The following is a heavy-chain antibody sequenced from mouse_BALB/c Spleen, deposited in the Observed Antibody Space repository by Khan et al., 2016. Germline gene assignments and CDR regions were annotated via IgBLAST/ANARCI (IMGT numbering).Heavy chain of an antibody. Sequence: EVKLLESGPGLVKPSQSLSLTCTVTGYSITSDYAWNWIRQFPGNKLEWMGYISYSGSTSYNPSLKSRISITRDTSKNQFFLQLNSVTTEDTATYYCASHYGNFFDYWGQGTTLTVSS. J-gene: IGHJ2*01. CDR2: ISYSGST. V-gene: IGHV3-2*02. CDR3: ASHYGNFFDY. D-gene: IGHD2-1*01. CDR1: GYSITSDYA.